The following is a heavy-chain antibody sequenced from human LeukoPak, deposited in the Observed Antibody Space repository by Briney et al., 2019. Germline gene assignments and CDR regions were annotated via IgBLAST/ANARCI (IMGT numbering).Heavy chain of an antibody. D-gene: IGHD6-13*01. V-gene: IGHV3-74*01. CDR1: GFAFSSNW. Sequence: GGSLRLSCAASGFAFSSNWMHWVRQAPGKGLVWVSHVSTDARTITYGDFVKGRFTISRDNAKNTLYLQMNSLRAEDTALYYCVRGQATAWGLDYWGQGTLVTVSS. CDR2: VSTDARTI. J-gene: IGHJ4*02. CDR3: VRGQATAWGLDY.